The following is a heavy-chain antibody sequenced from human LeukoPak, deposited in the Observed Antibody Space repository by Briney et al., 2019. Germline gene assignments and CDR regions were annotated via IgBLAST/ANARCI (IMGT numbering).Heavy chain of an antibody. J-gene: IGHJ5*02. Sequence: GGSLRLSCAASGFTFRSYAMSWVRQAPGKGLEWVSVISGSGDSTYYADSVKGRFTISRDNSKNTLYLQMNSLRAEDTAVYYCAKDRAFLWFGDLWGQGTLVTVSS. CDR1: GFTFRSYA. CDR2: ISGSGDST. D-gene: IGHD3-10*01. V-gene: IGHV3-23*01. CDR3: AKDRAFLWFGDL.